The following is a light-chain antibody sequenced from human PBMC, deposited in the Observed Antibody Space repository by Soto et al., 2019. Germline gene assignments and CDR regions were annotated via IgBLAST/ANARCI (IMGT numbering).Light chain of an antibody. Sequence: QSVLTQPRSVSGTPGESVTISCTGTSNDVGNYKYVSWYQQYPGKAPKLVIFDVTERPSGVPARFTASNFDNTASLTISGLQAEDEVDYFCCAYGGFSNSLVLGTGTKVTVL. CDR2: DVT. J-gene: IGLJ1*01. CDR1: SNDVGNYKY. V-gene: IGLV2-11*01. CDR3: CAYGGFSNSLV.